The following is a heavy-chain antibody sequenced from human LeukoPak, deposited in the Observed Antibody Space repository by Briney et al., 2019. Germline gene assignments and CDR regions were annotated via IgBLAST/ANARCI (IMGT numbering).Heavy chain of an antibody. J-gene: IGHJ4*02. D-gene: IGHD5-24*01. CDR1: GGSSSGYY. V-gene: IGHV4-34*01. CDR3: AGVEMATIRGVDY. CDR2: INHSGST. Sequence: SETLSLTCAVYGGSSSGYYWSWIRQPPGEGLEWIGEINHSGSTNYNPSLKSRVTISVDTSKNQFSLKLSSVTAADTAVYYCAGVEMATIRGVDYWGQGTLVTVSS.